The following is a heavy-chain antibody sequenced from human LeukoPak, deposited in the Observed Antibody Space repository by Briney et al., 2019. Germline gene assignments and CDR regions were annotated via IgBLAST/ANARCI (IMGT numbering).Heavy chain of an antibody. Sequence: PGRSLRLSCAAAGFTFSSYWIHCVRQPPGDWMVWVSRINSDGPTTTYADSVKGRFSISRDNAKDPLYLQMTSLRAEDTAGYYCARATYYYDSSGYRAIYYFDYWGQGTLVTVSS. CDR3: ARATYYYDSSGYRAIYYFDY. V-gene: IGHV3-74*01. J-gene: IGHJ4*02. CDR2: INSDGPTT. D-gene: IGHD3-22*01. CDR1: GFTFSSYW.